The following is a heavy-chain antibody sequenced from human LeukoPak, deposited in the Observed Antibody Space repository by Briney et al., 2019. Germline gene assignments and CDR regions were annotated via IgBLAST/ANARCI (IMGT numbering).Heavy chain of an antibody. Sequence: PGGSLRLSYVASGFTFSSYGMSWVRQAPGKGLEWVSGISGSGGRTQYADSVKGRFTISRDNAKNTQYLQMNSLRADDTAVYYCAKGYGMGDYWGQGTLVTVSS. J-gene: IGHJ4*02. D-gene: IGHD4-17*01. CDR2: ISGSGGRT. CDR3: AKGYGMGDY. CDR1: GFTFSSYG. V-gene: IGHV3-23*01.